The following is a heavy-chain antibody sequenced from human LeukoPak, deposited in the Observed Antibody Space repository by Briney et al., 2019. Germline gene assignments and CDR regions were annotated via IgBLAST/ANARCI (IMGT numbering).Heavy chain of an antibody. Sequence: SETLSLTCTVSGGSISSYYWSWIRQPPGKGLEWIGEINHSGSTNYNPSLKSRVTISVDTSKNQFSLKLSSVTAADTAVYYCASPSGSYSPGAFDIWGQGTMVTVSS. CDR1: GGSISSYY. D-gene: IGHD1-26*01. V-gene: IGHV4-34*01. J-gene: IGHJ3*02. CDR2: INHSGST. CDR3: ASPSGSYSPGAFDI.